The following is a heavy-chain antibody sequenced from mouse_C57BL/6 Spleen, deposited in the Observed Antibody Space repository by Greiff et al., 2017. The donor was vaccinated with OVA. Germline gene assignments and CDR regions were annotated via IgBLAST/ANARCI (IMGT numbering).Heavy chain of an antibody. CDR3: ARGQGYGYGDYYAMDY. V-gene: IGHV1-55*01. D-gene: IGHD2-2*01. Sequence: QVQLQQPGAELVKPGASVQMSCKASGYTFTSYWITWVKQRPGQGLEWIGDIYPGSGSTNYTEKFKSKAPLTVDTSSSTDYMQLSSLTSDDSAVYYCARGQGYGYGDYYAMDYWGQGTSVTVSS. J-gene: IGHJ4*01. CDR1: GYTFTSYW. CDR2: IYPGSGST.